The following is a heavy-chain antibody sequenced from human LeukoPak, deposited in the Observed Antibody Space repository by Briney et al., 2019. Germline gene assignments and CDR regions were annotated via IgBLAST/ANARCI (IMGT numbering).Heavy chain of an antibody. CDR1: GFTFSSYA. CDR3: ARVRPQQLVLLYYYGMDV. V-gene: IGHV3-30-3*01. J-gene: IGHJ6*02. Sequence: PGGSLRLSCAASGFTFSSYAMHWVRQAPGKGLEWVAVISYDGSNKYYADSVKGRFTISRDNSKNTLYLQMNSPRAEDTAVYYCARVRPQQLVLLYYYGMDVWGQGTTVTVSS. CDR2: ISYDGSNK. D-gene: IGHD6-13*01.